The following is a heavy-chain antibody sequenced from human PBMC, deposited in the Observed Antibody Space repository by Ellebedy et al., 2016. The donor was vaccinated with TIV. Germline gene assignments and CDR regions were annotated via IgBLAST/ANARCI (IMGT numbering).Heavy chain of an antibody. D-gene: IGHD6-19*01. Sequence: GESLKISXAASGFTFSNAWMSWVRQAPGKGLEWVSVIYSGGSTYYADSVKGRFTISRDNSKNTLYLQMNSLRAEDTAVYYCARGPQMRGGSIGWPYYYYGMDVWGQGTTVTVSS. CDR1: GFTFSNAW. V-gene: IGHV3-53*01. CDR3: ARGPQMRGGSIGWPYYYYGMDV. J-gene: IGHJ6*02. CDR2: IYSGGST.